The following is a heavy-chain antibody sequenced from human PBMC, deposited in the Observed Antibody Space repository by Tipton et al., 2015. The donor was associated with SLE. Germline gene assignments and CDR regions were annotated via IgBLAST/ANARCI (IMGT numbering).Heavy chain of an antibody. V-gene: IGHV4-61*02. J-gene: IGHJ4*02. CDR3: ARDYSSGWYFNY. D-gene: IGHD6-19*01. CDR1: GGSISSGSYY. CDR2: IYTSGST. Sequence: TLSLTCTVSGGSISSGSYYWSWIRQPAGKGLEWIGRIYTSGSTNYNPSLKGRVTISVDTSKNQFSLKLSSVTAADTAVYYCARDYSSGWYFNYWGQGTLVTVSS.